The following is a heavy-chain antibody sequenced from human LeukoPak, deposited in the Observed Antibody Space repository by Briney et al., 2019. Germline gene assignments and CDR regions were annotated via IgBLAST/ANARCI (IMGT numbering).Heavy chain of an antibody. CDR1: GFSFSSYA. Sequence: PGGSLRLSCASSGFSFSSYAMSWVRQAPGKGLEWVSSTSGSGAGTYYADSVKGRFTISRDNSKNTVYLQMNSLRAEDTAVYYCAVLTYNYDSSGSSDAFDIWGQGTMVTVSS. D-gene: IGHD3-22*01. V-gene: IGHV3-23*01. CDR2: TSGSGAGT. CDR3: AVLTYNYDSSGSSDAFDI. J-gene: IGHJ3*02.